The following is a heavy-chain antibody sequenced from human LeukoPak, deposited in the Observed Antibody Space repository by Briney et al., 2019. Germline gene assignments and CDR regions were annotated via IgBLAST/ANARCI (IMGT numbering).Heavy chain of an antibody. D-gene: IGHD3-9*01. Sequence: QPGGSLRLSCAASGFTFSSYSMNWVRQAPGKGLEWVSYISSSSSTIYYADSVKGRFTISRDNAKNSLYLQMNSLRAEDTAVYYCARGVRCFDWTITFDCWGQGTLVTVSS. CDR3: ARGVRCFDWTITFDC. J-gene: IGHJ4*02. V-gene: IGHV3-48*04. CDR1: GFTFSSYS. CDR2: ISSSSSTI.